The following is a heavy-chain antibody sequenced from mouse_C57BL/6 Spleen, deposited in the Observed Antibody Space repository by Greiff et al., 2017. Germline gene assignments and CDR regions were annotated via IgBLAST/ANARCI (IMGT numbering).Heavy chain of an antibody. CDR3: ARDSSMVRVYFDY. V-gene: IGHV5-17*01. Sequence: EVQLVESGGGLVKPGGSLKLSCAASGFTFSDYGMHWVRQAPEKGLEWVAYISSGSSTIYYADTVKGRFTISRDKAKNTLFLQMTSLRSEDTAMYYCARDSSMVRVYFDYWGQGTTLTVSS. CDR2: ISSGSSTI. D-gene: IGHD1-1*02. J-gene: IGHJ2*01. CDR1: GFTFSDYG.